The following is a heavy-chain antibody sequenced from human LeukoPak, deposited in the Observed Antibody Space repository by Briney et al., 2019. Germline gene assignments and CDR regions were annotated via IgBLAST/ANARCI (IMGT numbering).Heavy chain of an antibody. CDR1: GGSISSSSYY. D-gene: IGHD1-26*01. Sequence: SETLSLTCTVSGGSISSSSYYWGWIRQPPGKGLEWIGSIYYSGSTYYNPSLKSRVTISVDTSKNQFSLKLSSVTAADTAVYYCARKRQKWELLPSGYMDVWGKGTTVTVSS. CDR2: IYYSGST. J-gene: IGHJ6*03. CDR3: ARKRQKWELLPSGYMDV. V-gene: IGHV4-39*07.